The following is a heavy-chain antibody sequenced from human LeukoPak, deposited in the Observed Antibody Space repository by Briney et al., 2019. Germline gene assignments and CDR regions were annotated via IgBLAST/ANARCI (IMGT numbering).Heavy chain of an antibody. CDR3: AKSSAGTMAY. J-gene: IGHJ4*02. CDR2: ISGNGGST. Sequence: PGGSLRLSCAASGFTFSSYAMSWVRQAPGKGLEWVSGISGNGGSTYYADSVKGRLTISRDNSKNTLYLQMNSLRAEDTAVYYCAKSSAGTMAYWGQGALVTVSS. V-gene: IGHV3-23*01. D-gene: IGHD6-19*01. CDR1: GFTFSSYA.